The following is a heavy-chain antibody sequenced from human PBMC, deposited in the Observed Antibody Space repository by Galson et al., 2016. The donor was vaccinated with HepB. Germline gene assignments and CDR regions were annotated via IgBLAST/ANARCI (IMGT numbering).Heavy chain of an antibody. J-gene: IGHJ3*02. CDR2: ISSSSSTI. CDR1: GFTFRSYS. D-gene: IGHD2-2*01. Sequence: SCAASGFTFRSYSMNWVRQAPGKGLEWVSYISSSSSTIYYADSVKGRFAISRDNAKNSLYLQMNSLRAEDTAVYYCARDGCSSTSCYVTAFDIWGQGTMVTVS. CDR3: ARDGCSSTSCYVTAFDI. V-gene: IGHV3-48*01.